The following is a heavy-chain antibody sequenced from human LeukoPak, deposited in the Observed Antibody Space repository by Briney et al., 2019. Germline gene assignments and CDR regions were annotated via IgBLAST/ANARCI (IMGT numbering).Heavy chain of an antibody. CDR3: ARDEGYYDFCFAH. J-gene: IGHJ5*02. CDR1: GGSISSGSYY. Sequence: SETLSLTGTVSGGSISSGSYYWSWIRQPAGKGLEWIGRIYTSGSTNYNPSLKSRVTISVDTSKNQFSLKLSSVTAADTAVYYCARDEGYYDFCFAHWGQGTLVTVSS. CDR2: IYTSGST. D-gene: IGHD3-3*01. V-gene: IGHV4-61*02.